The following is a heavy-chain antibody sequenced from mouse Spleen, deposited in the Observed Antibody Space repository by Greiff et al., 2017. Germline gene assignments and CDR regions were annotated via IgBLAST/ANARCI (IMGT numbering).Heavy chain of an antibody. CDR1: GYTFTSYW. J-gene: IGHJ1*01. D-gene: IGHD2-4*01. Sequence: QVQLQQPGAELVKPGASVKVSCKASGYTFTSYWMHWVKQRPGQGLEWIGRIHPSDSDTNYNQKFKGKATLTVDKSSSTAYMQLSSLTSEDSAVYYCARYDYERYFDVWGAGTTVTVSS. CDR3: ARYDYERYFDV. CDR2: IHPSDSDT. V-gene: IGHV1-74*01.